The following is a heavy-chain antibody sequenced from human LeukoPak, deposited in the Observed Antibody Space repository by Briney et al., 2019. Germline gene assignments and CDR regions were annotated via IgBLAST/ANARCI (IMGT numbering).Heavy chain of an antibody. CDR1: GFTFSSYA. J-gene: IGHJ4*02. CDR3: ARGFSRDMITFGGVIPLYDY. CDR2: ISSNGGST. Sequence: HPGGSLRLSCAASGFTFSSYAMHWVRQAPGKGLEYVSAISSNGGSTYYANSVKGRFTISRDNSKNTLYLQMGSLRAEDMAVYYCARGFSRDMITFGGVIPLYDYWGQGTLVTVSS. V-gene: IGHV3-64*01. D-gene: IGHD3-16*01.